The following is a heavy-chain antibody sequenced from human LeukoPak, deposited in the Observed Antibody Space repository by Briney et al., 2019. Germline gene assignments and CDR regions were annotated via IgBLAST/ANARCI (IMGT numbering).Heavy chain of an antibody. CDR1: GYTFASYA. CDR3: ARKSVAATPRDIVYQYYSMDV. D-gene: IGHD2-15*01. V-gene: IGHV7-4-1*02. J-gene: IGHJ6*03. Sequence: ASVKVSCKASGYTFASYAMNWVRQAPGQGLEWMGWINTNTGNPTYAQGFTGRFVFSLDTSVSTAYLQISSLKAEDTAVYYCARKSVAATPRDIVYQYYSMDVWGKGTTVTISS. CDR2: INTNTGNP.